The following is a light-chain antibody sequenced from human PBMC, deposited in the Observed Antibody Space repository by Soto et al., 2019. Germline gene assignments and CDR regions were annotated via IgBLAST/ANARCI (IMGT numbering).Light chain of an antibody. Sequence: DIHMTQSPSSVSAPLGDRVTMTCRASQGINSWLAWYQQKPGKAPKLLIYAASNLQSGVPSRFSGSGSGTDFTLTISSLQPEDFATYYCQQANSFPWTFGQGTKVDI. CDR2: AAS. J-gene: IGKJ1*01. V-gene: IGKV1-12*01. CDR1: QGINSW. CDR3: QQANSFPWT.